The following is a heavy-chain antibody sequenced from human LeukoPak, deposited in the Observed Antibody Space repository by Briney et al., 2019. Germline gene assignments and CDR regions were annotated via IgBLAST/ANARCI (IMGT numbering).Heavy chain of an antibody. J-gene: IGHJ4*02. CDR2: IVVGSGNT. D-gene: IGHD3-22*01. CDR3: AASPDYYDSSGYSYYFDY. Sequence: VASVKVSCKASGFTFTSSAVQWVRQARGQRLEWIGWIVVGSGNTNYAQKFQERVTITWDMSTSTAYMELSSLRSEDTAVYYCAASPDYYDSSGYSYYFDYWGQGTLVTVSS. V-gene: IGHV1-58*01. CDR1: GFTFTSSA.